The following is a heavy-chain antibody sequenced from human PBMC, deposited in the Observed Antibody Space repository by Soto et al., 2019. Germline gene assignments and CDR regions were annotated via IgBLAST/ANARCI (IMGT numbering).Heavy chain of an antibody. V-gene: IGHV3-74*01. CDR1: GFTFSTYW. CDR3: ASGYCSGGSCYPGGMDV. D-gene: IGHD2-15*01. Sequence: GGSLRLSCAASGFTFSTYWMYWVRQVPGKGLVWVSRINSDGISTSYADSVKGRFTISRDNAKNTLYLQMNSLRAEDTAVYYCASGYCSGGSCYPGGMDVWGQGTTVTVSS. CDR2: INSDGIST. J-gene: IGHJ6*02.